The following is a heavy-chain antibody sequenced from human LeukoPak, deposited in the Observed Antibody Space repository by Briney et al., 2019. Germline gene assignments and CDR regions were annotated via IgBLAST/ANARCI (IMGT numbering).Heavy chain of an antibody. V-gene: IGHV1-3*01. J-gene: IGHJ4*02. CDR3: ARSVRGVTYYYFDY. D-gene: IGHD3-10*01. Sequence: ASVTVSFKASGYTFTSYAMHWVRQAPGQRLEWMGWINAGNGNTKYSQKFQGRVTITRDTSASTAYMELSSLRSEDTAVYYCARSVRGVTYYYFDYWGQGTLVTVSS. CDR2: INAGNGNT. CDR1: GYTFTSYA.